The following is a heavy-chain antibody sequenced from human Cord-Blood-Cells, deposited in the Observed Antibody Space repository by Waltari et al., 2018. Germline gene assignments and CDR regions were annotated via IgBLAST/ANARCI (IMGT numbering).Heavy chain of an antibody. D-gene: IGHD4-17*01. V-gene: IGHV4-34*01. J-gene: IGHJ3*02. CDR3: ARAHPTYGDYAFDI. CDR2: INHSGST. CDR1: GGSFSGYY. Sequence: QVQLQQWGAGLLKPSETLSLTCAVYGGSFSGYYWSWIRQPPGKGLEWIGEINHSGSTNYIPSLKSRVTISVDTSKNQFSLKLSSVTAADTAVYYCARAHPTYGDYAFDIWGQGTMVTDSS.